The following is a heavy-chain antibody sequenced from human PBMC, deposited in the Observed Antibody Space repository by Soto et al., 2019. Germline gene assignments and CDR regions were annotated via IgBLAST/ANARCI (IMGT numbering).Heavy chain of an antibody. V-gene: IGHV1-69*13. CDR3: ARSRFLTGYYKGFDY. J-gene: IGHJ4*02. CDR2: IIPIFGTA. CDR1: GGTFSSYA. D-gene: IGHD3-9*01. Sequence: SVKVSCKASGGTFSSYAISWVRQAPGQGLEWMGGIIPIFGTANYAQKFQGRVTITADESTSTAYMELSSLRSEDTAVYYCARSRFLTGYYKGFDYWGQGTLVTVSS.